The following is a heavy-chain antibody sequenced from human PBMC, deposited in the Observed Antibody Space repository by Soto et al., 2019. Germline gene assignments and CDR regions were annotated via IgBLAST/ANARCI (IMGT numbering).Heavy chain of an antibody. CDR3: ARGPLYDFWSGYLGPGAFDI. CDR2: IYYSGST. D-gene: IGHD3-3*01. V-gene: IGHV4-39*07. Sequence: PSETLSLTCTVSGGSISSSSYYWGWIRQPPGKGLEWIGSIYYSGSTYHNPSLKSRVTISVDTSKNQFSLRLSSVTAADTAVYYCARGPLYDFWSGYLGPGAFDIWGQGTMVTVSS. J-gene: IGHJ3*02. CDR1: GGSISSSSYY.